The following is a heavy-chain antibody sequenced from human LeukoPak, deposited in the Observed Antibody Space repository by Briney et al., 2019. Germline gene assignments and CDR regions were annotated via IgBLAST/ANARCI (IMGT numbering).Heavy chain of an antibody. CDR3: ARKGSSGWIFDY. V-gene: IGHV4-59*08. Sequence: PSETLSLTCTVSGGSFSRYYWSWIRQPPGKGLEWIGYIYYSGSTNYNPSLKTRATISVDTSKNQFSLKLSSVTAADTAVYYCARKGSSGWIFDYWGQGTLVTVSS. CDR2: IYYSGST. D-gene: IGHD6-19*01. J-gene: IGHJ4*02. CDR1: GGSFSRYY.